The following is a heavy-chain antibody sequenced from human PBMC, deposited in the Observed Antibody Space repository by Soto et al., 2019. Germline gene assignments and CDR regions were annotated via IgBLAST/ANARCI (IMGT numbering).Heavy chain of an antibody. Sequence: SETLSLTCAVYGGSFSGYYWSWIRQPPGKGLEWIGEINHSGSTNYNPSLKSRVTISVDTSKNQFSLKLSSVTAADTAVYYCARGLGFDAFDIWGQGTMVTVSS. CDR1: GGSFSGYY. CDR2: INHSGST. CDR3: ARGLGFDAFDI. J-gene: IGHJ3*02. V-gene: IGHV4-34*01. D-gene: IGHD7-27*01.